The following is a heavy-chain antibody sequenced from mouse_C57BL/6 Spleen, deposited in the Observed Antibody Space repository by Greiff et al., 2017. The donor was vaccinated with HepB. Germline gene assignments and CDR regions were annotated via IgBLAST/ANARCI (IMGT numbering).Heavy chain of an antibody. Sequence: QVQLKQPGAELVKPGASVKMSCKASGYTFTSYWLTWVKQRPGQGLEWIGDIYPGSGSTNYNEKFKSKATLTVDTSSSTAYMQLSSLTSEDSAVYYCARSGYDGRGDYWGQGASVTVSS. D-gene: IGHD2-3*01. CDR3: ARSGYDGRGDY. J-gene: IGHJ4*01. V-gene: IGHV1-55*01. CDR2: IYPGSGST. CDR1: GYTFTSYW.